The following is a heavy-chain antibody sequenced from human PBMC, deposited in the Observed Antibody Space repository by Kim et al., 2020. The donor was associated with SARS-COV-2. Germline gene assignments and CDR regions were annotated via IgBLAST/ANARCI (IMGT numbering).Heavy chain of an antibody. CDR1: GFTFSSYS. D-gene: IGHD3-22*01. CDR3: ARDASDYYDSSGDYFDY. J-gene: IGHJ4*02. CDR2: ISSSSSYI. V-gene: IGHV3-21*01. Sequence: GGSLRLSCAASGFTFSSYSMNWVRQAPGKGLEWVSSISSSSSYIYYADSVKGRFTISRDNAKNSLYLQMNSLRAEDMAVYYCARDASDYYDSSGDYFDYWGQGTLVTVSS.